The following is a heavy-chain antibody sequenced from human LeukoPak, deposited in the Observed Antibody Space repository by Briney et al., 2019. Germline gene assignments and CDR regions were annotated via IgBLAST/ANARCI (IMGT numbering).Heavy chain of an antibody. V-gene: IGHV1-18*01. J-gene: IGHJ4*02. Sequence: GASVKASCKASGYTFTSYGISWVRQAPGQGLEWMGWISAYNGNTNYAQKLQGRVTMTTDTSTSTAYMELSSLRSEDTAVYYCAREGFYYDSSGYYAYWGQGTLVTVSS. CDR2: ISAYNGNT. CDR1: GYTFTSYG. D-gene: IGHD3-22*01. CDR3: AREGFYYDSSGYYAY.